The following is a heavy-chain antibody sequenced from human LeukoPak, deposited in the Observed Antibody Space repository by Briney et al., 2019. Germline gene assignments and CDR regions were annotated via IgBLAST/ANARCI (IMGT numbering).Heavy chain of an antibody. CDR1: GYTFTSYD. V-gene: IGHV1-8*01. J-gene: IGHJ4*02. CDR3: ARGPRYCSSTSCFYYFDY. Sequence: ASVTVSCKASGYTFTSYDINWVRQAPGQGLEWMGWMNPNSGNTGYAQKFQGRVTMTRNTSISTAYMELSSLRSEDTAVYYCARGPRYCSSTSCFYYFDYWGQGTLVTVSS. D-gene: IGHD2-2*01. CDR2: MNPNSGNT.